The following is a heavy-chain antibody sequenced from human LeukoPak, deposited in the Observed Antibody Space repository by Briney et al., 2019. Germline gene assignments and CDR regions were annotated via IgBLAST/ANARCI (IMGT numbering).Heavy chain of an antibody. J-gene: IGHJ5*02. CDR1: GSLFTSYW. CDR2: IDPSDSYT. V-gene: IGHV5-10-1*01. CDR3: ARLENYGSGTIVDP. D-gene: IGHD3-10*01. Sequence: GESLPISCQGSGSLFTSYWISGVRQMPGKGLEWMGRIDPSDSYTNYSPSFQGHVTISADKSISTAYLQWSSLEASDTAMYYCARLENYGSGTIVDPWGQGTLVTVSS.